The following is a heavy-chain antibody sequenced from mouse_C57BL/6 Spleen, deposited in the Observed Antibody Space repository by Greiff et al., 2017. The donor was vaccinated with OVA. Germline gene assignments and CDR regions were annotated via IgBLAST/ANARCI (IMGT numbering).Heavy chain of an antibody. D-gene: IGHD2-2*01. J-gene: IGHJ3*01. CDR3: ATYGYPWFAY. CDR1: GYTFTSYW. CDR2: IHPSGSDT. Sequence: QVQLQQPGAELVKPGASVKVSCKASGYTFTSYWMPWVKQRPGQGLEWIGGIHPSGSDTNYNQKFKGKATLTVDKSSSTAYMQLSSLTSEDSAVYYCATYGYPWFAYWGQGTLVTVSA. V-gene: IGHV1-74*01.